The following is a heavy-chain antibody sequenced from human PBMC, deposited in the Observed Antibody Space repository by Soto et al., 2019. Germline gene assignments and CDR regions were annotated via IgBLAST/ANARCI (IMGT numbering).Heavy chain of an antibody. J-gene: IGHJ4*02. CDR3: VREGPAGADVD. CDR1: GFTFSTDG. V-gene: IGHV3-23*01. D-gene: IGHD6-13*01. Sequence: TGGSLRLSCVGAGFTFSTDGVAWVRQAPGRGLEWVSAISGSGSSKYYADSVKGRFTISRDNYNNTVYLQINSLRAEDTALYYCVREGPAGADVDWGQGTLVTVSS. CDR2: ISGSGSSK.